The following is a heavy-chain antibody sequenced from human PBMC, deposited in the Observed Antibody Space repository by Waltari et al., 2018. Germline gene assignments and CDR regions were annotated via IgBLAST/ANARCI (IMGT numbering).Heavy chain of an antibody. CDR3: ARGHLTGYCNDY. J-gene: IGHJ4*02. Sequence: EVQLVESGGGLVQPGGSLRLSCAASGFPFSSYWMHWVRQAPGKGLVWVSRINGDGSRTYYADSVKGRFTISRDNAKNTLYLQMNSLSAEDTAIYYCARGHLTGYCNDYWGQGTLVTVSS. V-gene: IGHV3-74*01. CDR1: GFPFSSYW. D-gene: IGHD3-9*01. CDR2: INGDGSRT.